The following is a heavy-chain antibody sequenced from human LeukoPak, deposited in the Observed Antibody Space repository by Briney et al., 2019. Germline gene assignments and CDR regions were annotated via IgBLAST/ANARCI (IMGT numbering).Heavy chain of an antibody. Sequence: PSETLSLTCTVSGGSISSSSYYWGWIRQPPGKGLEWIGSIYYSGSTYYNPSLKSRVTISVDTSKNQFSLRLSSVTAADTAVYYCASLILRYSLEWGQGTLVTVSS. J-gene: IGHJ4*02. D-gene: IGHD2-15*01. CDR2: IYYSGST. CDR3: ASLILRYSLE. CDR1: GGSISSSSYY. V-gene: IGHV4-39*07.